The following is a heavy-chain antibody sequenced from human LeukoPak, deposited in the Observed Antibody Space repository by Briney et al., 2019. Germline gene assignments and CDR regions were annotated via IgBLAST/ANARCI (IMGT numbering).Heavy chain of an antibody. V-gene: IGHV3-23*01. J-gene: IGHJ3*02. D-gene: IGHD3-22*01. CDR2: ISGDGDGT. CDR3: AKDPRWSEAYYYDRTLTAFDI. CDR1: GFTFSSYA. Sequence: PGGSLRLSCAASGFTFSSYAMSWVRQAPGKGLEWVSAISGDGDGTYYADSVKGRFTISRDNSKNTLYLQMNSLRAEDTAVYYCAKDPRWSEAYYYDRTLTAFDIWGQGTMVTVSS.